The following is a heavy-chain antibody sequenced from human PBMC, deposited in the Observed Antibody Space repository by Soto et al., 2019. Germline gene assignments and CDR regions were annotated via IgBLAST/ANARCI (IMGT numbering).Heavy chain of an antibody. Sequence: GGSLRLSCAASGFTFSSYGMHWVRQAPGKGLEWVAVIWYDGSNKYYADSVKGRFTISRDNSKNTLYLQMNSLRAEDTAVYYCARVNLDYGDYLWLGVFDIWGQGTMVTVSS. D-gene: IGHD4-17*01. CDR1: GFTFSSYG. CDR2: IWYDGSNK. J-gene: IGHJ3*02. CDR3: ARVNLDYGDYLWLGVFDI. V-gene: IGHV3-33*01.